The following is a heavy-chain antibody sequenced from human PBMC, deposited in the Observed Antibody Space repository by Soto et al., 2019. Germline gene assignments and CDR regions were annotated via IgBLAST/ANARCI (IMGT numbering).Heavy chain of an antibody. CDR2: IYHSGST. D-gene: IGHD3-3*01. J-gene: IGHJ4*02. CDR1: SGSISSSNW. CDR3: ASSARYYDFWSGYLSFDY. V-gene: IGHV4-4*02. Sequence: SETLSLTCAVSSGSISSSNWWSWVRQPPGKGLEWIGEIYHSGSTNYNPSLKSRVTISVDKSKNQFSLKLSSVTAADTAVYYCASSARYYDFWSGYLSFDYWGQGTLVTVSS.